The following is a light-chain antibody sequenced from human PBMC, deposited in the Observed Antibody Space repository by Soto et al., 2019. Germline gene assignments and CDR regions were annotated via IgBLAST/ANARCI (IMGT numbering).Light chain of an antibody. J-gene: IGLJ1*01. V-gene: IGLV2-14*01. CDR1: SSDVGGYNY. CDR3: FSHRSGDSHV. Sequence: QSALTQPASVSGSPGQSITISCTGTSSDVGGYNYVSWYQQYPGKAPKLMIYGVTNRPSGVSNRFSGSKTGNTASLTISGLQAEDEAYYYCFSHRSGDSHVFGTGTQLTVL. CDR2: GVT.